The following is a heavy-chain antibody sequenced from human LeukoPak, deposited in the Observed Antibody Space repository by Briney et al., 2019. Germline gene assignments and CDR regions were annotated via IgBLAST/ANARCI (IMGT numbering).Heavy chain of an antibody. CDR2: LYSGGTT. J-gene: IGHJ4*02. D-gene: IGHD6-13*01. Sequence: GGSLRLSCAASGFTVSSTYMSWVRQAPGKGLEWVSVLYSGGTTNYADSVKGRFTISRDNSKNTLYLQMNSLRAEDTAVYYCARDSNYDYWGQGTLVTVSS. CDR3: ARDSNYDY. CDR1: GFTVSSTY. V-gene: IGHV3-66*02.